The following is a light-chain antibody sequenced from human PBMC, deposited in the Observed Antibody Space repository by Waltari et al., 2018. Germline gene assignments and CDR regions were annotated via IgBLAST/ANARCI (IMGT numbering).Light chain of an antibody. CDR3: MQGRQPGYT. V-gene: IGKV2-28*01. Sequence: DIVMTQSPLSLSVTPGETASISCRSSQSLLYNGTDYLSCYVQKPGQVPQLLISFVSSRASGVPDRFRCSVSGTDFILRISRVEPEDVGLYYCMQGRQPGYTFGQGTRLEI. CDR2: FVS. CDR1: QSLLYNGTDY. J-gene: IGKJ2*01.